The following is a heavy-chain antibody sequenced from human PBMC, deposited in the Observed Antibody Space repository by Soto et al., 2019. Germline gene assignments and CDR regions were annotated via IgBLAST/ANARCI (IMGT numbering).Heavy chain of an antibody. V-gene: IGHV4-34*01. J-gene: IGHJ2*01. CDR2: INDRGSI. CDR1: GGYFSGYY. D-gene: IGHD3-9*01. Sequence: QVQLQQWGAGQLRPLETLSLTCGVSGGYFSGYYWAWIRQAPGTGLEWIGEINDRGSINYNPSLKSRVSISVDTSKNHYSLNLRSVTAADTAVYYCARESHDILTGPPWVWYFYLWGRGTLVTVSS. CDR3: ARESHDILTGPPWVWYFYL.